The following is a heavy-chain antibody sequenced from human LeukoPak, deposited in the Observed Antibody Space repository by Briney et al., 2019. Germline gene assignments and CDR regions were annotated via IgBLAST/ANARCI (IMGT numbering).Heavy chain of an antibody. Sequence: GGSLRLSCAASGFTFSSYAMSWVRQVPGKGLEWVSSISSSSKHIYYGDSLKGRFTVSRDNTINSLYLQMNSLRAEDTAVYYCATCRDGYTDAFDIWGQGTMVTVSS. D-gene: IGHD5-24*01. CDR3: ATCRDGYTDAFDI. CDR2: ISSSSKHI. V-gene: IGHV3-21*01. CDR1: GFTFSSYA. J-gene: IGHJ3*02.